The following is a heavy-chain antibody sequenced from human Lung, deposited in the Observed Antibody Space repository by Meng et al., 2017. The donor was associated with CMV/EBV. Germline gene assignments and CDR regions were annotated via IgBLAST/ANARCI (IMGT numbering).Heavy chain of an antibody. J-gene: IGHJ4*02. V-gene: IGHV1-8*03. CDR2: MNPNSGNT. CDR1: GYTFTSYD. CDR3: ARIGGGNRGDFDY. Sequence: ASVKVSXKASGYTFTSYDINWVRQATGQGLEWMGWMNPNSGNTGYAQKFQGRVTITRNTSISTAYMELSSLRAEDTAVYYCARIGGGNRGDFDYWGQGTLVXVSS. D-gene: IGHD2-15*01.